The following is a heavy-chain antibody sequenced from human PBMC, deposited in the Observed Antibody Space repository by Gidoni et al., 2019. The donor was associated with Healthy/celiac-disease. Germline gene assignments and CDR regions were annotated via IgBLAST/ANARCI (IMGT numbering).Heavy chain of an antibody. V-gene: IGHV5-10-1*03. CDR1: GYSFTSYW. CDR2: IDPGVSYT. J-gene: IGHJ4*02. CDR3: ARDVEMATISHFDY. Sequence: EVQLVQSGAEVKKHGESLRISSKGHGYSFTSYWISRVRQMPGKGLEWMGRIDPGVSYTNYSPSFHGHVTISAVKSISTAYLQWSSLKASVTAMYYCARDVEMATISHFDYWGQGTLVTVSS. D-gene: IGHD5-12*01.